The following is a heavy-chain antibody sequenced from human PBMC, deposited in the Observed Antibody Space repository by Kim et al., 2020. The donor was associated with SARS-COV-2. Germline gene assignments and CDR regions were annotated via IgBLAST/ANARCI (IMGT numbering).Heavy chain of an antibody. Sequence: SPTLKRRVTISVDTSKNQFSLKLSSVTAADTAVYYWAREGGSSSWYYFDYWGQGTLVTVSS. CDR3: AREGGSSSWYYFDY. V-gene: IGHV4-59*01. J-gene: IGHJ4*02. D-gene: IGHD6-13*01.